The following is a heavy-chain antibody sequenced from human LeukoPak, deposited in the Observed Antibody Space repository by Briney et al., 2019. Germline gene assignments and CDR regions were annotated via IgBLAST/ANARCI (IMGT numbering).Heavy chain of an antibody. J-gene: IGHJ3*02. CDR2: IDPNSEDT. CDR1: AYTFIDYY. Sequence: ASVKVSCKASAYTFIDYYLHWVRQAPGQGPEWMGWIDPNSEDTEYAQKFQGRVTMTRVRSISTAYMEPSRLTSDDTAVYYCARRSRNGLDAFDIWGQGTMVTVSS. V-gene: IGHV1-2*02. D-gene: IGHD2-8*01. CDR3: ARRSRNGLDAFDI.